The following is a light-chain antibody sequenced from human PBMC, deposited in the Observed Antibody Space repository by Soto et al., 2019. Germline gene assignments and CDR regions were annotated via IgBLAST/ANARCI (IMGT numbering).Light chain of an antibody. V-gene: IGLV2-11*01. Sequence: QSALTQPRSVSGSPGQSVTISCTGTSSDVGGYNYVSWYQQHPGKAPKLMIYDVSKRPSGVPDRFSGSTSGNTASLTISGLQAEGEADYYCCSYAGSYTYVFGTGTKVTVL. CDR2: DVS. J-gene: IGLJ1*01. CDR1: SSDVGGYNY. CDR3: CSYAGSYTYV.